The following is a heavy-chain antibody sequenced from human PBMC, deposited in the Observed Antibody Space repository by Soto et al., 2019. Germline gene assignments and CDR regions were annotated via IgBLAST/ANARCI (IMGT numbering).Heavy chain of an antibody. CDR1: GFTFSNYA. CDR2: IGYVDNSI. J-gene: IGHJ5*02. CDR3: AKSLWVATSTVDP. Sequence: GGSLRLSCAASGFTFSNYAMTWVRQSPGKGLEWVSYIGYVDNSIYYADSVKGRFSISRDNFKSVLFLQMNSLRVEDSALYFCAKSLWVATSTVDPWGQGTLVTVSS. V-gene: IGHV3-23*01. D-gene: IGHD5-12*01.